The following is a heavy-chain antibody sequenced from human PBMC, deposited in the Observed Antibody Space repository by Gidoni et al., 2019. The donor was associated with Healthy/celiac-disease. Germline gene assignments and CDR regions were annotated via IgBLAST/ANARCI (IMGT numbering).Heavy chain of an antibody. CDR3: AKPGRGSSGEDDAFDI. Sequence: EVQLVESGGVVVQPGGSLRLSCAASGFTFDDYTMHWVRQAPGKGLEWVSLISWDGGSTYYADSVKGRFTISRDNSKNSLYLQMNSLRTEDTALYYCAKPGRGSSGEDDAFDIWGQGTMVTVSS. CDR2: ISWDGGST. J-gene: IGHJ3*02. CDR1: GFTFDDYT. D-gene: IGHD6-6*01. V-gene: IGHV3-43*01.